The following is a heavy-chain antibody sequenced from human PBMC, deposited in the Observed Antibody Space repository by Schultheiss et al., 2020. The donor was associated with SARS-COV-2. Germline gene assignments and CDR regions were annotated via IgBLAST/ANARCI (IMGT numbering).Heavy chain of an antibody. V-gene: IGHV4-4*07. D-gene: IGHD3-22*01. Sequence: GSLRLSCSVSGGSISSYYWSWIRQPAGKGLEWIGRIYTSGSTKYNPSLKSRVTMSVDTSKIQFSLKLSSVTAADTAVYYCARGRGSWYYDSSGYSLDYWGQGTLVTVSS. CDR1: GGSISSYY. CDR2: IYTSGST. CDR3: ARGRGSWYYDSSGYSLDY. J-gene: IGHJ4*02.